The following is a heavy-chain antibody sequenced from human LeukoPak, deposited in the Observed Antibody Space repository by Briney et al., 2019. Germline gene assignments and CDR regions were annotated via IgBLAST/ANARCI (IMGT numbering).Heavy chain of an antibody. J-gene: IGHJ4*02. D-gene: IGHD4-23*01. CDR3: ARASGETTVVTLYYFDY. CDR1: GYTFTSYG. CDR2: ISAYNGNT. Sequence: ASVKVSCKASGYTFTSYGISWVRQAPGQGLEWMGWISAYNGNTNYAQKLQGRVTMTTDTSTSTAYMELRSLRSDDTAVYYCARASGETTVVTLYYFDYRGQGTLVTVSS. V-gene: IGHV1-18*01.